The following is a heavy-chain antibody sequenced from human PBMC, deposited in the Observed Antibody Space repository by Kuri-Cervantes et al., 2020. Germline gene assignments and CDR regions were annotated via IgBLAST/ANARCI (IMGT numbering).Heavy chain of an antibody. Sequence: SETLSLTCTVSGGSISSYYWSWIRQPPGKGLEWIGYIYYSGSTNYNPSLKSRVTISVDTSKNQFSLKLSSVTAADTAVYYCAKGVVVTRYGMDVWGQGTTVTVSS. J-gene: IGHJ6*02. CDR1: GGSISSYY. D-gene: IGHD3-22*01. V-gene: IGHV4-59*01. CDR2: IYYSGST. CDR3: AKGVVVTRYGMDV.